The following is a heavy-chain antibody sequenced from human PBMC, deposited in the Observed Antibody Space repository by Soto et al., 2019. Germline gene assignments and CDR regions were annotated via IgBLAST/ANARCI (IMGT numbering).Heavy chain of an antibody. Sequence: EVQLVESGGGLVQPGRSLRLSCAASGFTFDDHAMHWVRQGPGKGLEWVSGISWNSGTIVYADSVKGRFTISRDNTKNTVYLHVNTLRDEDTAVYYCARGGAMGVDYWGQGTLVTVSS. V-gene: IGHV3-9*01. CDR3: ARGGAMGVDY. D-gene: IGHD1-26*01. J-gene: IGHJ4*02. CDR1: GFTFDDHA. CDR2: ISWNSGTI.